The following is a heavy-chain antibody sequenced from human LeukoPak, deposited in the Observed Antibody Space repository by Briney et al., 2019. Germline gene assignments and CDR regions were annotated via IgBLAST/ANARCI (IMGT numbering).Heavy chain of an antibody. Sequence: PSETLSLTCTVSGGSISSYYWGWIRQPAGKGLEWIGRIYTSGSTNYNPSLKSRVTMSVDTSKNQFSLKLSSVTAADTAVYYCARAPWGYSSGWYGDAFDIWGQGTMVTVSS. D-gene: IGHD6-19*01. V-gene: IGHV4-4*07. CDR3: ARAPWGYSSGWYGDAFDI. CDR2: IYTSGST. CDR1: GGSISSYY. J-gene: IGHJ3*02.